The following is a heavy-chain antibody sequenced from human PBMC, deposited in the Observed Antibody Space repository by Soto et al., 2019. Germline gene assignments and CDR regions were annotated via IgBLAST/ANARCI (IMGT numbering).Heavy chain of an antibody. Sequence: SETLSLTCTVSGGSISSYYWNWIRQPPGKGLEWIGNIHYDGSTYYNPSIKSRVTISVDTSKNQFSLKLSSVTAADTAVYYCARQENDILTGPPGYSYFDYWGQGTLVTVSS. CDR2: IHYDGST. V-gene: IGHV4-59*08. CDR1: GGSISSYY. CDR3: ARQENDILTGPPGYSYFDY. J-gene: IGHJ4*02. D-gene: IGHD3-9*01.